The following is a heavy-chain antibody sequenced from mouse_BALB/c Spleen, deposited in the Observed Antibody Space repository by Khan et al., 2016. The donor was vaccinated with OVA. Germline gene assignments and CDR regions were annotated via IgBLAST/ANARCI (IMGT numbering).Heavy chain of an antibody. Sequence: VQLQQSGPELVKPGASVKMSCKASGYTFTSYVMHWVMLKPGQGLEWVGYIYPFNDDTKYNEKFKGKATLTSDKSSSTAYMELSSLTSEDSAVYFCAKNYRSDVYVDFWGQGTTLTVSS. CDR2: IYPFNDDT. D-gene: IGHD2-14*01. J-gene: IGHJ2*01. CDR3: AKNYRSDVYVDF. V-gene: IGHV1S136*01. CDR1: GYTFTSYV.